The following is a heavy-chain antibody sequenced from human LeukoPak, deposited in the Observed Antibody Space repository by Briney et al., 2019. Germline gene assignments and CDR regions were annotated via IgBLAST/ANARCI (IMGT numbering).Heavy chain of an antibody. V-gene: IGHV4-39*01. CDR3: ARQAINFDFWSGSGWFDP. J-gene: IGHJ5*02. D-gene: IGHD3-3*01. CDR2: VYYSGST. Sequence: PSETLSLTCTVSGGSISSSSYYWGWIRQPPGKRLECIGSVYYSGSTYYHPSLKSRVTISVDTSNNHFSLRLSSVTAADTAVYYCARQAINFDFWSGSGWFDPWGQGTLVTVSS. CDR1: GGSISSSSYY.